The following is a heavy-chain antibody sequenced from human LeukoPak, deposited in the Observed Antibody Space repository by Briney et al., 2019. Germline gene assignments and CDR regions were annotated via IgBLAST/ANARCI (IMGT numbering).Heavy chain of an antibody. D-gene: IGHD3-22*01. V-gene: IGHV4-30-4*08. Sequence: SETLSLTCTVSGGSISSGDYYWSWIRQPPGKGLAWIGYIYYSGSTYYNPSLKSRVTISVDTSKNRFSLKLSSVTAADTAVYYCATHSSGYDSGNDAFDIWGQGTMVTVSS. CDR2: IYYSGST. CDR1: GGSISSGDYY. J-gene: IGHJ3*02. CDR3: ATHSSGYDSGNDAFDI.